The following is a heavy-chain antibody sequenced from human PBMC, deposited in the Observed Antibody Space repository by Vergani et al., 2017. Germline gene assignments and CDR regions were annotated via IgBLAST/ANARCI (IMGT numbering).Heavy chain of an antibody. V-gene: IGHV4-61*02. J-gene: IGHJ4*02. Sequence: QVQLQESGPGLVKPSQTLSLTCTVPGGSISSGSYYWSWIRQPAGKGLEWIGRIYTSWSTNYNPSLKSRVPISVDKSTNQFSLKLSSVTAADTAVYYCARERRWELLSYCDYWGQGTLVTVSS. CDR3: ARERRWELLSYCDY. D-gene: IGHD1-26*01. CDR1: GGSISSGSYY. CDR2: IYTSWST.